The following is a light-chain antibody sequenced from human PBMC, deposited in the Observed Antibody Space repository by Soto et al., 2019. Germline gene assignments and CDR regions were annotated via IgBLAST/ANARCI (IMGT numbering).Light chain of an antibody. CDR1: QSVSSF. CDR3: QQRSNWPPWT. Sequence: EIVLTQSPGTLSLSPGERATLSCRASQSVSSFLAWYQQKPGQAPRLLSYGASIRATGIPARFSGSGSGTDFTLTISSLEPEDFAVYYCQQRSNWPPWTFGQGTKVDIK. CDR2: GAS. J-gene: IGKJ1*01. V-gene: IGKV3-11*01.